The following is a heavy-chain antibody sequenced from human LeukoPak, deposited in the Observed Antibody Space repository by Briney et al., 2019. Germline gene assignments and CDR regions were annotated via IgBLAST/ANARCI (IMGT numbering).Heavy chain of an antibody. Sequence: TTSETLSLTCAVYGGSFSGYYWSWIRQPPGKGLEWIGEINHSGSTNYNPSLKSRVTISVDTSKNQFSLKLSSVTAADTAVYYCARGGSQRYYYASGSYYKDYWGQGTLVTVSS. CDR1: GGSFSGYY. CDR2: INHSGST. D-gene: IGHD3-10*01. J-gene: IGHJ4*02. CDR3: ARGGSQRYYYASGSYYKDY. V-gene: IGHV4-34*01.